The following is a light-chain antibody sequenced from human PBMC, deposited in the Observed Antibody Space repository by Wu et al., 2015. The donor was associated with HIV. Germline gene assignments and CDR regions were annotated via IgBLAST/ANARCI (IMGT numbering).Light chain of an antibody. Sequence: ENVLTQSPGTLSLSPGERATLSCRASQSVSSTYLAWYQQKAGQAPRLLIYGASSRATGIPDRFSGSGSGTEFTLTISSLQPDDFATYYCQQYKIYQYTFGQGTKLEIK. CDR3: QQYKIYQYT. CDR1: QSVSSTY. CDR2: GAS. V-gene: IGKV3-20*01. J-gene: IGKJ2*01.